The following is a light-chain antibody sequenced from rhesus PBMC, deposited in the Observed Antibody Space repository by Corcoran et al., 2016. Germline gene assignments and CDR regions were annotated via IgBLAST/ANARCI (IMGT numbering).Light chain of an antibody. CDR3: QQHDNSPLYS. V-gene: IGKV1-69*01. Sequence: DIQMTQSPSSLSASVGDRVTITCRASQGISNWLAWSQQKPGKAPKLRIYRASNLETGVPSRCSGSGSGTDVTLTIISLQPEDIATYYCQQHDNSPLYSFGQGTKVEIK. CDR1: QGISNW. J-gene: IGKJ2*01. CDR2: RAS.